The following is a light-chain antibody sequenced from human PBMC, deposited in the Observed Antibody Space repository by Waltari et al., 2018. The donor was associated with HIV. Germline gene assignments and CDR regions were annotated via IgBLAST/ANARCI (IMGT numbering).Light chain of an antibody. Sequence: IVLTQFPGTLSLSPGERATVSCRANQNVGLNYLAWYQHRPGQAPRLLIYDASDRASGVPDRFTGSGSGTDFTLSISRLEPEDSAMYFCQQYTSAPFSFGQGTRLEIK. CDR3: QQYTSAPFS. CDR2: DAS. CDR1: QNVGLNY. J-gene: IGKJ5*01. V-gene: IGKV3-20*01.